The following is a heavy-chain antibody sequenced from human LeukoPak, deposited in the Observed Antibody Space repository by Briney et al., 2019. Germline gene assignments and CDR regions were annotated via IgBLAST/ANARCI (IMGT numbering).Heavy chain of an antibody. CDR3: ARGIAARRAYYYYYMDV. CDR2: IYYSGST. V-gene: IGHV4-59*01. Sequence: PSETLSLTCTVSGGSISSYYWSWIRQPPGKGLEWIGYIYYSGSTNYNPSLKSRVTISVDTSKNQFSLKLRSVTAAATAVYYCARGIAARRAYYYYYMDVWGKGTTVTVSS. J-gene: IGHJ6*03. CDR1: GGSISSYY. D-gene: IGHD6-6*01.